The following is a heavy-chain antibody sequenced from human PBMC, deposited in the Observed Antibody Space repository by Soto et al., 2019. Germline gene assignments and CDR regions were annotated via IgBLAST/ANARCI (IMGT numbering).Heavy chain of an antibody. CDR1: GDSITSGGYY. D-gene: IGHD6-19*01. CDR2: IYHSGGA. V-gene: IGHV4-31*03. CDR3: AKAHVMVVAGSTFDY. J-gene: IGHJ4*01. Sequence: SETLSLTCTVSGDSITSGGYYWSWLRQPPGKGLEWIGYIYHSGGASYNPSLRGRAVISIDTSKNQFSLRLNAVTAADTATYYCAKAHVMVVAGSTFDYWGHGILVTVSS.